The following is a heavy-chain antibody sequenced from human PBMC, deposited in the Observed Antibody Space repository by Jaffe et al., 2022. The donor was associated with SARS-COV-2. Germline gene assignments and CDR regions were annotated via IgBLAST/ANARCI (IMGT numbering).Heavy chain of an antibody. D-gene: IGHD6-13*01. V-gene: IGHV4-34*01. CDR3: ARVNSSSWYRKRIFDY. Sequence: QVQLQQWGAGLLKPSETLSLTCAVYGGSFSGYYWSWIRQPPGKGLEWIGEINHSGSTNYNPSLKSRVTISVDTSKNQFSLKLSSVTAADTAVYYCARVNSSSWYRKRIFDYWGQGTLVTVSS. J-gene: IGHJ4*02. CDR2: INHSGST. CDR1: GGSFSGYY.